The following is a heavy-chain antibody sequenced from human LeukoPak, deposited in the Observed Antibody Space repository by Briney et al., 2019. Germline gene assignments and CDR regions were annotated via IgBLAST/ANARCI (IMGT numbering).Heavy chain of an antibody. V-gene: IGHV4-39*01. CDR3: ARPVHTGPWVETAMASYST. Sequence: SETLSLTCTVSGGSISSSSYYGGWIRQPPGKGLEWIGSIYYSGSTYYNPSLKSRVTISVDTSKNQFSLKLSSVTAADTAVYYCARPVHTGPWVETAMASYSTWGQGTLVTVSS. D-gene: IGHD5-18*01. CDR1: GGSISSSSYY. J-gene: IGHJ5*02. CDR2: IYYSGST.